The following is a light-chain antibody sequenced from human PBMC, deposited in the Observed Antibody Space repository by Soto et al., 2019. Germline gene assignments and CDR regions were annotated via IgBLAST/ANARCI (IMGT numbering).Light chain of an antibody. CDR2: WLV. CDR1: RSVFQGFHRRNL. CDR3: HQYYRSPHP. Sequence: IVMTQSPDPLAVSRVEGATINSRSTRSVFQGFHRRNLLAGYQQKPGQPPKLLFYWLVPRESGVPDRFNVSESGTDFPLNINSLQAEDLAVYYCHQYYRSPHPFGGGTKLEIK. V-gene: IGKV4-1*01. J-gene: IGKJ2*01.